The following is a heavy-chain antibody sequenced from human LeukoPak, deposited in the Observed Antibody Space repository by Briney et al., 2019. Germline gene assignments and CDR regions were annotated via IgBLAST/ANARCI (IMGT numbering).Heavy chain of an antibody. CDR1: GYTFTSYG. CDR3: ARNGYCSGGGCYTYYYYGMDV. V-gene: IGHV1-18*01. J-gene: IGHJ6*02. Sequence: ASVKVSCKASGYTFTSYGISWVRQAPGQGLEWMGWISAYNGNTNYAQKLQGRATMTTDTSTSTAYMELRSLRSDDTAVYYCARNGYCSGGGCYTYYYYGMDVWGQGTTVTVSS. CDR2: ISAYNGNT. D-gene: IGHD2-15*01.